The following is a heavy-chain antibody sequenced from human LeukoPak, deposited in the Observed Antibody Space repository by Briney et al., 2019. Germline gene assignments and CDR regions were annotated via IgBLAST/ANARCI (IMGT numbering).Heavy chain of an antibody. CDR2: ISSSSSYI. CDR3: ASAAPFDY. D-gene: IGHD6-6*01. CDR1: GFTFSSYS. Sequence: GGSLRLSRAASGFTFSSYSMNWVRQAPGKGLGWVSSISSSSSYIYYADSVKGRFTISRDNAKNSLYLQMNSLRAEDTAVYYCASAAPFDYWGQGTLVTVSS. J-gene: IGHJ4*02. V-gene: IGHV3-21*01.